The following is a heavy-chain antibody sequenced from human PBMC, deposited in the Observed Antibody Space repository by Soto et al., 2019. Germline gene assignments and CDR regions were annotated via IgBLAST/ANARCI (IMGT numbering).Heavy chain of an antibody. Sequence: ASVKVSCKASGYTFTGYYMHWVRQAPGQGLEWMGWINPNSGGTNYAQKFQGWVTMTRDTSISTAYMELSRLRSDDTAVYYCARVELDSSSWYPEYYYYMDVWGKGTTVTVSS. V-gene: IGHV1-2*04. CDR1: GYTFTGYY. J-gene: IGHJ6*03. CDR3: ARVELDSSSWYPEYYYYMDV. CDR2: INPNSGGT. D-gene: IGHD6-13*01.